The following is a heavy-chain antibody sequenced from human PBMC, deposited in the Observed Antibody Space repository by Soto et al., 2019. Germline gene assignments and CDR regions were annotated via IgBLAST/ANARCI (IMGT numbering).Heavy chain of an antibody. D-gene: IGHD6-13*01. CDR1: GFTFSSYG. V-gene: IGHV3-30*18. J-gene: IGHJ4*02. Sequence: GGSLRLSCAASGFTFSSYGMHWVRQAPGKGLEWVAVISYDGSNKYYADSVKGRFTISRDNSKNTLYLQMNSLRAEDTAVYYCAKDFSSSWWFDYWGQGTLVTVSS. CDR2: ISYDGSNK. CDR3: AKDFSSSWWFDY.